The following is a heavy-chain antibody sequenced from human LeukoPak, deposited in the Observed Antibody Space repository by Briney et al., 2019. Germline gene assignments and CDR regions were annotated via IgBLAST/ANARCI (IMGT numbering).Heavy chain of an antibody. CDR3: ARETVLAAGKAFYP. Sequence: GGSLRLSCAASGFTFISYSMNWVRQAPGKGLEWVSSISSSSSYIYYGDSVKGRFTISRDNAKKSVFLQMNSLRAEDTAVYYCARETVLAAGKAFYPWGQGTLVTVSS. J-gene: IGHJ5*02. V-gene: IGHV3-21*01. CDR2: ISSSSSYI. D-gene: IGHD6-13*01. CDR1: GFTFISYS.